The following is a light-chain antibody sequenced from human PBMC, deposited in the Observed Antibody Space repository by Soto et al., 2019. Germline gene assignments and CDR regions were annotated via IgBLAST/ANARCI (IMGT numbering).Light chain of an antibody. CDR2: LGS. J-gene: IGKJ1*01. CDR1: QSLLHSNGYNY. V-gene: IGKV2-28*01. CDR3: MQALQTPWT. Sequence: DIVMTQSPLSLPVTPGEPASISCRSSQSLLHSNGYNYLDWYLQKPGQSPQLLIYLGSNRASGVPDRFSGSGSGRDYKRKISRGEAEDVGVYYCMQALQTPWTFGQGTKVEIK.